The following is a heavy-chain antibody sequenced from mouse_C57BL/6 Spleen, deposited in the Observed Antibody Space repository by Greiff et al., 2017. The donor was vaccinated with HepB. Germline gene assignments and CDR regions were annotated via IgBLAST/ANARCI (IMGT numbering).Heavy chain of an antibody. V-gene: IGHV1-62-2*01. CDR1: GYTFTEYT. J-gene: IGHJ4*01. CDR2: FYPGSGSI. Sequence: VHLVESGAELVKPGASVKLSCKASGYTFTEYTIHWVKQRSGQGLEWIGWFYPGSGSIKYNEKFKDKATLTADKSSSTVYMELSRLTSEDSAVYFCARHEGNWDGGVAMDYWGQGTSVTVSS. D-gene: IGHD4-1*01. CDR3: ARHEGNWDGGVAMDY.